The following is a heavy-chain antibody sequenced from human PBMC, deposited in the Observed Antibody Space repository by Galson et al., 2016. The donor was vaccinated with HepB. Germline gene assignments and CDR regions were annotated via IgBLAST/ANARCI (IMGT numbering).Heavy chain of an antibody. Sequence: SLRLSCAASGFSFYAYSVTWVRQAPGKGLEWLAAISADGERTFYADSVKGRFTMSRDNSKNTAFVQLSSLRVDDTAVYFCAKGTSGNSGPTLDYWGQGNLVTVSS. CDR1: GFSFYAYS. J-gene: IGHJ4*02. CDR2: ISADGERT. CDR3: AKGTSGNSGPTLDY. V-gene: IGHV3-23*01. D-gene: IGHD2/OR15-2a*01.